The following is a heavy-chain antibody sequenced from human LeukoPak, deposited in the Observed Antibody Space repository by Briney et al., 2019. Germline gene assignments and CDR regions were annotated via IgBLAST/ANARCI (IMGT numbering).Heavy chain of an antibody. D-gene: IGHD6-19*01. CDR3: ATSVAGTIQH. J-gene: IGHJ1*01. V-gene: IGHV1-69*02. CDR1: GGTFSSYT. Sequence: ASVKVCCKASGGTFSSYTIIWVRQAPGQGLEWMGRIIPILGIANYAQKFQGRVTITADKSTSTAYMELSSLRSEDTAVYYCATSVAGTIQHWGQGTLVTVSS. CDR2: IIPILGIA.